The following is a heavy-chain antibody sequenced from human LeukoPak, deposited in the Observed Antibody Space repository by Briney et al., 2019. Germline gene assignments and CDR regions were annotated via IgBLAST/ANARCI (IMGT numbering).Heavy chain of an antibody. CDR1: GFTFSNYW. CDR3: AKGGYQLLYAFDY. D-gene: IGHD2-2*02. V-gene: IGHV3-7*01. Sequence: GGSLRLSCAASGFTFSNYWMSWVRQAPGKGLQWVANIKQDGSERFYVDSVKGRFTISRDNAKNSLFLQMNSLRAEDTAVYYCAKGGYQLLYAFDYWGQGTLVTVSS. J-gene: IGHJ4*02. CDR2: IKQDGSER.